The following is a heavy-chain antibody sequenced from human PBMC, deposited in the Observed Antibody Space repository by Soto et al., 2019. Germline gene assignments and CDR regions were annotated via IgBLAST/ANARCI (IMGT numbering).Heavy chain of an antibody. CDR1: GFTFSSYS. CDR3: ARWGDYGDVYI. Sequence: GGSLRLSCAASGFTFSSYSMNWVRQAPGKGLEWVSYISSSSSTIYYADSVKGRFTISRDNAKNSLYLQMNSLRAEDTAVYYCARWGDYGDVYIWGQGTMVTVSS. CDR2: ISSSSSTI. J-gene: IGHJ3*02. D-gene: IGHD4-17*01. V-gene: IGHV3-48*01.